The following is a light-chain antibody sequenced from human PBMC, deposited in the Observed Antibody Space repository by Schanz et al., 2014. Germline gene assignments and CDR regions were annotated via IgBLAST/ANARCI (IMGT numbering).Light chain of an antibody. Sequence: ENVLTQSPGTLSLSPGERATLSCKTSQRISSTYLAWYQQKPGQPPRLLIYGTSSRATGIADRFSGSGSGTDFALTISRLEPEDFAVYYCQVYGTSSYTFGQGTKVEIK. CDR3: QVYGTSSYT. CDR1: QRISSTY. CDR2: GTS. J-gene: IGKJ2*01. V-gene: IGKV3-20*01.